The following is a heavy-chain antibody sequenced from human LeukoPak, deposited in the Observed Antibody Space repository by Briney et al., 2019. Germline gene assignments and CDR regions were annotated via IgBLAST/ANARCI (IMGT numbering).Heavy chain of an antibody. CDR1: GFSFRSYW. Sequence: PGGSLRLSCAASGFSFRSYWMDWVRQSPEKGLEWVANIKQDGIEKYFVDSVKGRFAISRDNAKNSLYLQMNNLRAEDTAVYYCAREAMVRGVPDALDIWGQGTVVTVSS. CDR3: AREAMVRGVPDALDI. J-gene: IGHJ3*02. CDR2: IKQDGIEK. V-gene: IGHV3-7*01. D-gene: IGHD3-10*01.